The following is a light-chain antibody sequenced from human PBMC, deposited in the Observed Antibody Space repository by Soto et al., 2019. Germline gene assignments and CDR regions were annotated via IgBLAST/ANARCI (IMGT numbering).Light chain of an antibody. J-gene: IGKJ1*01. CDR1: QSVSSY. CDR3: HQRSSWPRGT. CDR2: DAS. V-gene: IGKV3-11*01. Sequence: PGDRVTLSCRASQSVSSYLAWYQQKPGQGPRLLIYDASNRATGVSARFSGSGYGTDFTLTISSLEPDDFAVYYCHQRSSWPRGTFGQGTKVDIK.